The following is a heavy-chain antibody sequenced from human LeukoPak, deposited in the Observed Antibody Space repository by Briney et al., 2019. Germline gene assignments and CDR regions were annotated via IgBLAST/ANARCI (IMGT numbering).Heavy chain of an antibody. D-gene: IGHD2-21*02. CDR3: ARGLLFSWFDP. V-gene: IGHV3-21*04. Sequence: GGSLRLSCAASGFTFSSYIMNWVRQAPGKGLEWVSSISSSSSYIYYADSVKGRFTISRDSAKNSLYLQMNSLRAEDTAVYYCARGLLFSWFDPWGQGTLVTVSS. CDR1: GFTFSSYI. CDR2: ISSSSSYI. J-gene: IGHJ5*02.